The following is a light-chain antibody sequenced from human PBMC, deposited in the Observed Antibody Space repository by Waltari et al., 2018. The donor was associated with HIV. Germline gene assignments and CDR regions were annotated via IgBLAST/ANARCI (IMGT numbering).Light chain of an antibody. J-gene: IGLJ3*02. CDR3: GTWDSSLSLWV. Sequence: QSVLTQPPSVSAAPGQKVTISCSGSSSNIGNNYVSWYQQLPGTAPKLLIYDNNKRPSGIPDRVSGSKSGTSATLGITGLQTGDEADYYCGTWDSSLSLWVFGGGTKLTVL. CDR1: SSNIGNNY. CDR2: DNN. V-gene: IGLV1-51*01.